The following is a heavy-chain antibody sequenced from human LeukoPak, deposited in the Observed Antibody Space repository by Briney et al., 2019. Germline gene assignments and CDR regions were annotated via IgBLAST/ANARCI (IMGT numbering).Heavy chain of an antibody. CDR3: ARGKYSYGNLRYYYYYIDV. CDR2: ISAYNGNT. Sequence: ASVKVSCKASGYTFTSYGISWVRQAPGQGLEWKGWISAYNGNTNYAQKLQGRVTMTTDTSTSTAYMELRSLRSDDTAVYYCARGKYSYGNLRYYYYYIDVWGKGTTVTVSS. J-gene: IGHJ6*03. CDR1: GYTFTSYG. D-gene: IGHD5-18*01. V-gene: IGHV1-18*01.